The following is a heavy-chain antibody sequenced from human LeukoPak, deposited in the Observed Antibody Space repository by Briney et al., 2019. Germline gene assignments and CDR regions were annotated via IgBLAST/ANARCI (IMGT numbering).Heavy chain of an antibody. CDR2: ISSNGGTT. D-gene: IGHD3-10*01. Sequence: GGSLRLSCSASGFTFSRDAMHWVRQAPGKGLEYVSAISSNGGTTYNAGSVKGRFTISRDNSKNTLYLQMSSLRAEDTAVYYCVKDGSGSYYTYYFDYWGQGTLVTVSS. CDR1: GFTFSRDA. J-gene: IGHJ4*02. CDR3: VKDGSGSYYTYYFDY. V-gene: IGHV3-64D*06.